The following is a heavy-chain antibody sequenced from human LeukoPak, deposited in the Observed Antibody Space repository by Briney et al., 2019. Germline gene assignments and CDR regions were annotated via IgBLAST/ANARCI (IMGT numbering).Heavy chain of an antibody. V-gene: IGHV3-30*03. CDR1: GFTFSSYG. D-gene: IGHD2-21*01. CDR3: ARFTHGGDFDY. J-gene: IGHJ4*02. CDR2: ISYDGSNK. Sequence: PGGSLRLSCATSGFTFSSYGIHWVRQAPGKGLEWVAVISYDGSNKYYADSVKGRFTISRDNSKNTLYLQMNSLRAEDTAVYYCARFTHGGDFDYWGQGTLVTVSS.